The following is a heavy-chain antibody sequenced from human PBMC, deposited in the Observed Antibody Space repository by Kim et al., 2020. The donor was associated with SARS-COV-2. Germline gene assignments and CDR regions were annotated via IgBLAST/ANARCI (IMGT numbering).Heavy chain of an antibody. CDR2: ISYDGSNK. V-gene: IGHV3-30*04. CDR3: AREANSGWYRN. Sequence: GGSLRLSCAASGFTFSSYAMHWVRQAPGKGLEWVAVISYDGSNKYYADSVKGRFTISRDNSKNTLYLQMNSLRAEDTAVYYCAREANSGWYRNWGQGTLVTVSS. J-gene: IGHJ4*02. D-gene: IGHD6-19*01. CDR1: GFTFSSYA.